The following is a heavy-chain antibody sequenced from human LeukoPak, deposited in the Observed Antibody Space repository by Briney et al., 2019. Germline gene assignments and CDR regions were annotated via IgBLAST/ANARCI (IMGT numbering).Heavy chain of an antibody. CDR3: ARVGPGAFDI. Sequence: SETLSLTCAVYGGSFSGYYWSWIRQPPGKGLEWIGYIYYSGSTYYNPSLKSRVTISVDTSKNQFSLKLSSVTAADTAVYYCARVGPGAFDIWGQGTMVTVSS. J-gene: IGHJ3*02. CDR2: IYYSGST. CDR1: GGSFSGYY. V-gene: IGHV4-30-4*08.